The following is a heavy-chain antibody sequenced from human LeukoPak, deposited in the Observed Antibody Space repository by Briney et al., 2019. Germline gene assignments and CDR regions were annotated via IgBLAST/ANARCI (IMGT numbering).Heavy chain of an antibody. J-gene: IGHJ5*02. CDR2: IYYSGTT. D-gene: IGHD4-17*01. Sequence: SQTLSLTCTVSGGSISSGDSCWSWIRQPPGKGLEWIGYIYYSGTTYYNPSLKSRLTMAIQTSKNQFSLKLTSVTAADTAVYYCAGDYGDLLTGIRFDTWGQGTLVTVSS. V-gene: IGHV4-30-4*01. CDR3: AGDYGDLLTGIRFDT. CDR1: GGSISSGDSC.